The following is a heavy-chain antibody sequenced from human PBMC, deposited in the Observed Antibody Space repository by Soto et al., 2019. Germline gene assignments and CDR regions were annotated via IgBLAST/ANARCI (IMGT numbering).Heavy chain of an antibody. Sequence: QVQLVQSGAEVKKPGSSVKVSCKASGGTFSSYAISWVRQAPGQGLEWMGGIIPIFGTADYAQKFQGRVTITADEPTSIAYMELRSLRSEDTAVYYCASHSGSSPEGRYYYGVDVWGQGTTVTVSS. V-gene: IGHV1-69*12. CDR1: GGTFSSYA. CDR3: ASHSGSSPEGRYYYGVDV. D-gene: IGHD1-26*01. CDR2: IIPIFGTA. J-gene: IGHJ6*02.